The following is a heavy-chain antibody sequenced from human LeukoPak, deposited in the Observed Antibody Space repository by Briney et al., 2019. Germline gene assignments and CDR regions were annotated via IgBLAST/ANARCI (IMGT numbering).Heavy chain of an antibody. D-gene: IGHD6-13*01. V-gene: IGHV3-23*01. CDR3: AKDTSHSSSWYENWFDP. Sequence: PGGSLRLSCAASGFTFSSYAMSWVRQAPGKGLEWVSAISGSGGSTYYADSVKGRFTISRDNSKNTLYLQMNSLRTEDTAVYYCAKDTSHSSSWYENWFDPWGQGTLVTVSS. CDR1: GFTFSSYA. J-gene: IGHJ5*02. CDR2: ISGSGGST.